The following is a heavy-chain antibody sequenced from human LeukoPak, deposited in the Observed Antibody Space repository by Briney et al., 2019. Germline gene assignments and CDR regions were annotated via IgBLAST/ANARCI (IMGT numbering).Heavy chain of an antibody. D-gene: IGHD3-10*01. CDR3: ARDALVTYYYGSGSYWGAFDI. Sequence: SVKVSCKASGYTFTSYDINWVRQAPGQGLEWRGGIIPIFGTANYAQKFQGRVTITAEKSTSTAYMELSSLRSEDTAVYYCARDALVTYYYGSGSYWGAFDIWGQGTMVTVSS. CDR1: GYTFTSYD. CDR2: IIPIFGTA. J-gene: IGHJ3*02. V-gene: IGHV1-69*06.